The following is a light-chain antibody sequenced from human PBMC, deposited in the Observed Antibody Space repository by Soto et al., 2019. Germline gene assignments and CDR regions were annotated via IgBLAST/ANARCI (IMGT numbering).Light chain of an antibody. CDR3: ISYTGSSTSYV. CDR2: GVS. J-gene: IGLJ1*01. Sequence: QSALTQPASVSGSPGQSITISCSGTRSEIGSYNYVAWYQQFPGKTPKILMYGVSNRPSGVSIRFSGSKSGNTASLTISGLQPEDGADYYCISYTGSSTSYVFGSGTKLTVL. V-gene: IGLV2-14*01. CDR1: RSEIGSYNY.